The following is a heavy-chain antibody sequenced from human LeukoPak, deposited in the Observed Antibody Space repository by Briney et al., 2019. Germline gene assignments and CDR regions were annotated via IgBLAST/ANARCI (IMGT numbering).Heavy chain of an antibody. Sequence: SETLSLTCTVSGGSISSGSYCWSWIRQPAGKGLEWIGHIHTSGNTNYNPSLKSRVTISVDTSKNQFSLKLSSVTAADTAVYYCARRGYYDSRGWFDPWGQGTLVTVSS. V-gene: IGHV4-61*09. CDR2: IHTSGNT. D-gene: IGHD3-22*01. CDR1: GGSISSGSYC. J-gene: IGHJ5*02. CDR3: ARRGYYDSRGWFDP.